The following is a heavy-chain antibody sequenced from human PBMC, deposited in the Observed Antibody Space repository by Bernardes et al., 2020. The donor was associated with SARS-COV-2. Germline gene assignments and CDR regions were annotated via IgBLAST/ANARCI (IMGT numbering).Heavy chain of an antibody. CDR3: ALPPTNYDRYGMDV. CDR1: GYTFTGYS. V-gene: IGHV1-2*02. CDR2: IHPNSGGT. J-gene: IGHJ6*02. D-gene: IGHD3-22*01. Sequence: SVKVSFKASGYTFTGYSIHWVRQAPGQGLEWMGWIHPNSGGTTYAQKFQGRVTMTRDTSINTAYMELSRLRSDDTAVYYCALPPTNYDRYGMDVWGQGTTVTVSS.